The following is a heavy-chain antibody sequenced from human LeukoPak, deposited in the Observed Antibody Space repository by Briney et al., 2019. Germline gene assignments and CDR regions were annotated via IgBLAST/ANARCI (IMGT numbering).Heavy chain of an antibody. J-gene: IGHJ4*02. CDR1: GFTFSSYA. CDR2: ISGSGGST. D-gene: IGHD2-2*02. V-gene: IGHV3-23*01. CDR3: ARPSVPAAISPFNY. Sequence: QAGGSLRLSCAASGFTFSSYAMSWVRQAPGKGLEWVSAISGSGGSTYYADSVKGRFTISRDNSKNTLYLQMNSLRAEDTAVYYCARPSVPAAISPFNYWGQGTLVTVAS.